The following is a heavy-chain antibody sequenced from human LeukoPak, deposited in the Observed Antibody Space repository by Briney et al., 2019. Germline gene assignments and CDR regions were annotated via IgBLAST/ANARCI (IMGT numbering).Heavy chain of an antibody. D-gene: IGHD4-17*01. J-gene: IGHJ4*02. V-gene: IGHV4-59*01. CDR1: GDSISSYY. Sequence: SETLSLTCTVSGDSISSYYWSWIRQPPGKGLEWMGYINYSGNTNYNPSLKSRVTISVDTSKNQFSLRLTSVTAADTAVYYSAREGRQDYVYFDCWGQGTLVTVSS. CDR2: INYSGNT. CDR3: AREGRQDYVYFDC.